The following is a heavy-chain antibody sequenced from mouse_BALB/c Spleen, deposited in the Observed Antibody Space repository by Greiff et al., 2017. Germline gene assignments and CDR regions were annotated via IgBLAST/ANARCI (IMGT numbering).Heavy chain of an antibody. Sequence: DVHLVESGGGLVQPGGSRKLSCAASGFTFSSFGMHWVRQAPEKGLEWVAYISSGSSTIYYADTVKGRFTISRDNPKNTLFLQMTSLRSEDTAMYYCARPYGNYHAMDYWGQGTSVTVSS. CDR1: GFTFSSFG. CDR2: ISSGSSTI. V-gene: IGHV5-17*02. J-gene: IGHJ4*01. CDR3: ARPYGNYHAMDY. D-gene: IGHD2-10*02.